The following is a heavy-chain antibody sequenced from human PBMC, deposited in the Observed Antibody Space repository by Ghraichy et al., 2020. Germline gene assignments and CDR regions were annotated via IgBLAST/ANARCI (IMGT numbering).Heavy chain of an antibody. CDR2: ISSNGGST. CDR3: VRDSDPDSSGPHRYFDL. Sequence: GGSLRLSCSPSGFTFSLYAIHWVRQAPGKGLECVSAISSNGGSTYYADSVKGRFTISRDDFKNTLYLQMSSLRAEDTAMYFCVRDSDPDSSGPHRYFDLWGQGTLVTVSA. V-gene: IGHV3-64D*06. D-gene: IGHD3-22*01. CDR1: GFTFSLYA. J-gene: IGHJ4*02.